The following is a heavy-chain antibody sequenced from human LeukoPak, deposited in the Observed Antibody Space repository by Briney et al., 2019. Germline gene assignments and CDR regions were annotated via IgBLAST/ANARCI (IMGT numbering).Heavy chain of an antibody. V-gene: IGHV3-23*01. Sequence: GGSLRLSCAASGFTFSSYAMSWVRQAPRKGVEWVSAISGSGGSTYYADSVKGPFTISRDNSKNTLYLQMNSLRAEDTAVYYCAKVGGMSIAVAGKRVYFDYWGQGSLVTVSS. CDR3: AKVGGMSIAVAGKRVYFDY. D-gene: IGHD6-19*01. CDR1: GFTFSSYA. CDR2: ISGSGGST. J-gene: IGHJ4*02.